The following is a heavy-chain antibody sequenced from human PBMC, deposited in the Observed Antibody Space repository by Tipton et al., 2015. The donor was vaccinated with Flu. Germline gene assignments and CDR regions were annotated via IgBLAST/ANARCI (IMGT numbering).Heavy chain of an antibody. Sequence: TLSLTCTVSTGSLSSSIHFWGWIRQPPGKGLEWIGSIYYSGSTYYSPSLKSRVTISVDTSKNQFSLKLSSVTAADTAVYYCARHHITPYCSSASCFTDLYYYYGMDVWGQGTTVTVSS. V-gene: IGHV4-39*01. CDR2: IYYSGST. CDR3: ARHHITPYCSSASCFTDLYYYYGMDV. J-gene: IGHJ6*02. D-gene: IGHD2-2*02. CDR1: TGSLSSSIHF.